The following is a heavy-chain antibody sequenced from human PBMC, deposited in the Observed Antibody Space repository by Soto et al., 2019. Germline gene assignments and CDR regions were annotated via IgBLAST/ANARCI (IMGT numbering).Heavy chain of an antibody. CDR1: GFIVSSND. J-gene: IGHJ3*02. V-gene: IGHV3-53*01. CDR2: IYSGGST. D-gene: IGHD3-22*01. Sequence: GGSLRLSCEASGFIVSSNDMSWVRQAPGKGLEWVSVIYSGGSTYYADSVKGRFTISRDNPKNTLYLQMNSLRAEDTAVYYCARDSGGYYAFDIWGQGTMVTVSS. CDR3: ARDSGGYYAFDI.